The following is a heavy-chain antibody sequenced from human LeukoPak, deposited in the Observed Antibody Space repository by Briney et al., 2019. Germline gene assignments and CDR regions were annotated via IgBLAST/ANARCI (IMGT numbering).Heavy chain of an antibody. J-gene: IGHJ2*01. V-gene: IGHV4-59*08. D-gene: IGHD6-19*01. Sequence: PSETLSLTCTVSGGSINTYYWSWIRQPPGKGLEWIGYIYYSGSTDYNSSLKSRVSISVDTSKNQFSLKLSSVTAADTAVYYCARHGQQWLVRVGFDLWSRGTLVTVSS. CDR2: IYYSGST. CDR3: ARHGQQWLVRVGFDL. CDR1: GGSINTYY.